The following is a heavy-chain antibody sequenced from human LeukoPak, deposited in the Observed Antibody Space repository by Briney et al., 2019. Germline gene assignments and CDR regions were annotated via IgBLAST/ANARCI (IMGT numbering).Heavy chain of an antibody. Sequence: SVKVSCKASGYTLTAYYIYWVRQAPGQGLEWMGGIIPKFGTANYAQKLQGRVTITADESTSTAYMELSSLTSEDTAVYYCARGGVHYYYYMDVWGTGTTVSVSS. V-gene: IGHV1-69*13. J-gene: IGHJ6*03. CDR2: IIPKFGTA. D-gene: IGHD2-8*01. CDR3: ARGGVHYYYYMDV. CDR1: GYTLTAYY.